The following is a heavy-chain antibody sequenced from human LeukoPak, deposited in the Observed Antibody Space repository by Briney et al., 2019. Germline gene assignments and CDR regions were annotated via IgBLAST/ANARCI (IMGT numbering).Heavy chain of an antibody. CDR3: ATFLLSPFDY. CDR2: IYYSGSI. D-gene: IGHD3-10*01. V-gene: IGHV4-59*05. Sequence: SETLSLTCTVSGGSISTYYWNWIRQPPGKGLEWVGSIYYSGSIYYNPSLKSRVTISVDTSKNQFSLKLSSVTAADTAVYYCATFLLSPFDYWGRGTLVTVSS. CDR1: GGSISTYY. J-gene: IGHJ4*02.